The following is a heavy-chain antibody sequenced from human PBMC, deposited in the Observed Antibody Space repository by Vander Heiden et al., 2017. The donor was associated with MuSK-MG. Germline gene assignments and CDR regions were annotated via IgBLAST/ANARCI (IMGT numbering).Heavy chain of an antibody. D-gene: IGHD2-15*01. CDR3: ARHAKSFCSGGSCSLNWFDP. CDR2: IYYSGST. Sequence: QLQLQESGPGLVKPSETLSLTCTVSGGSISSSSYYWGWIRQPPGKGLEWIGSIYYSGSTYYNPSLKSRVTISVDTSKNQFSLKLSSVTAADTAVYYCARHAKSFCSGGSCSLNWFDPWGQGTLVTVSS. J-gene: IGHJ5*02. V-gene: IGHV4-39*01. CDR1: GGSISSSSYY.